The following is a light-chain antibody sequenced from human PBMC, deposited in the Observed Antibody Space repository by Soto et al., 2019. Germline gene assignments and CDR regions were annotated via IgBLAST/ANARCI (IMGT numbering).Light chain of an antibody. Sequence: QSALTQPASVSGSPGQSITISCTGTSSDVCGYNYVSWYQQHPGKAPKLMIYDVSNRPSGVSNRFSGSKSGNTASLTISGLQAEDEADYYCSSYTSSILFGGGTQLTVL. CDR1: SSDVCGYNY. CDR2: DVS. CDR3: SSYTSSIL. J-gene: IGLJ2*01. V-gene: IGLV2-14*01.